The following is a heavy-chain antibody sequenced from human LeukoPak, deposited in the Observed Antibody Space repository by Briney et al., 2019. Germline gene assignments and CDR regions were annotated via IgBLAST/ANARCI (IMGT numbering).Heavy chain of an antibody. Sequence: SQTLSLTCTVSGVSVTNDDYFWSWTRQPPGEGLEWIGYIYHSAGTYYNPSLKSRVTMSIDTSRNQFSLKLSSVTAADTAVYHCAREAMYSYGNNFDYWGQGTLVTVSS. CDR1: GVSVTNDDYF. D-gene: IGHD5-18*01. CDR3: AREAMYSYGNNFDY. J-gene: IGHJ4*02. V-gene: IGHV4-30-4*01. CDR2: IYHSAGT.